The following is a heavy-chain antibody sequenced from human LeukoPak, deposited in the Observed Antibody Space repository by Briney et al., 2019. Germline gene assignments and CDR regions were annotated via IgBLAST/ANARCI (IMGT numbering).Heavy chain of an antibody. CDR2: IYYSGST. J-gene: IGHJ5*02. V-gene: IGHV4-59*08. CDR3: TRRDGSYHYGSGSYSHNWFDP. D-gene: IGHD3-10*01. Sequence: SETLSLTCTVSGGSISNYYWSWIRQPPGKGLEWIGYIYYSGSTKYNPSLKSRVTISVDTSKNQFSLKLSSVTGADTAVYYCTRRDGSYHYGSGSYSHNWFDPWGQGTLVTVSS. CDR1: GGSISNYY.